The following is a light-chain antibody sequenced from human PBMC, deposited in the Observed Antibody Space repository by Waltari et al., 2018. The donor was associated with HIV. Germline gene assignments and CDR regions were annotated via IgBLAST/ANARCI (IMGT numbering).Light chain of an antibody. CDR1: SSDVGGYDY. CDR3: SSYRGSSTLVV. CDR2: EVT. Sequence: QSALTQPASVSGSPGPSITISCTGASSDVGGYDYFSWYQQHPGKAPKLMIYEVTNRPSGISNRFSGSKSGNTASLTISGLQAEDEADYYCSSYRGSSTLVVFGGGTKLTVL. J-gene: IGLJ2*01. V-gene: IGLV2-14*01.